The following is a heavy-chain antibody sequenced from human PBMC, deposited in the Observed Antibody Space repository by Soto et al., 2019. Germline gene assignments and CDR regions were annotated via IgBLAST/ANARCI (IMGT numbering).Heavy chain of an antibody. V-gene: IGHV1-18*04. CDR1: VYTFTSYG. Sequence: SVKVSCKASVYTFTSYGISWVRQAPGQGLEWMGWISAYNGNTDYAQKLQGRVTMTTDTSTSTAYMELRSLRSDDTAVYYCARVGGYDFWSGYYTYYYYYGMDVWGQGTTVTVSS. CDR3: ARVGGYDFWSGYYTYYYYYGMDV. CDR2: ISAYNGNT. D-gene: IGHD3-3*01. J-gene: IGHJ6*02.